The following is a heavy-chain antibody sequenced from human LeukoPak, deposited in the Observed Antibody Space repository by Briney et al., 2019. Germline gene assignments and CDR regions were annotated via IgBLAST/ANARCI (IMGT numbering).Heavy chain of an antibody. Sequence: PGGSLRLSCAASGFTVNNKYMSWVRQAPGKGLEWVSLIHRGGNTYHADSVKGRFTISRDNSKNTLYFQMSSLRVEDTAVYYCARVDGGQSIWGQGTLGTVSS. V-gene: IGHV3-53*01. J-gene: IGHJ4*02. CDR3: ARVDGGQSI. CDR2: IHRGGNT. CDR1: GFTVNNKY. D-gene: IGHD6-6*01.